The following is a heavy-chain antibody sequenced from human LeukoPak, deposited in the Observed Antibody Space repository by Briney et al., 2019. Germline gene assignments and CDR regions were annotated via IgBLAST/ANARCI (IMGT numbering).Heavy chain of an antibody. V-gene: IGHV4-34*01. CDR3: ARAPTRTASDYYYYGMDV. Sequence: PSETLSLTCAVYGGSFSGYYWSWIRQPPGKGLEWIGEINHSGSTNYNPSLKSRVTISADTSKNQFSLKLSSVTAADTAVYYCARAPTRTASDYYYYGMDVWGQGTTVTVSS. CDR1: GGSFSGYY. CDR2: INHSGST. J-gene: IGHJ6*02. D-gene: IGHD1-14*01.